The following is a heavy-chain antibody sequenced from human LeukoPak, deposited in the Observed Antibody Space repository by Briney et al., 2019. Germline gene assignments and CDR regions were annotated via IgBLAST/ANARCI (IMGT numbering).Heavy chain of an antibody. D-gene: IGHD2-15*01. CDR1: GYTFTSYY. V-gene: IGHV1-46*01. CDR3: ARGGYCSGGSCYPFRLFDY. Sequence: VSVKVSRKASGYTFTSYYMHWVRQAPGQGLEWMGIINPSGGSTSYAEKLQDRVAMTRDTSTSTVYMELSSLRSEDTAVYYCARGGYCSGGSCYPFRLFDYWGQGTLVTVSS. J-gene: IGHJ4*02. CDR2: INPSGGST.